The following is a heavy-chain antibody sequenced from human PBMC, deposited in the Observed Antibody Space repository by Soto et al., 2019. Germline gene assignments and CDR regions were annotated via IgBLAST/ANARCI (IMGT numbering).Heavy chain of an antibody. V-gene: IGHV3-23*01. CDR2: ITGSGVST. CDR1: GFTFSSYA. D-gene: IGHD6-13*01. Sequence: GGSLRLSCAASGFTFSSYAMTWVRQAPGKGLEWVSSITGSGVSTSYADSVKGRFTISRDNSKNTLYLQMNSLRAEDTAVYYCAKELNGYSSTWGRGTLATVSS. CDR3: AKELNGYSST. J-gene: IGHJ5*02.